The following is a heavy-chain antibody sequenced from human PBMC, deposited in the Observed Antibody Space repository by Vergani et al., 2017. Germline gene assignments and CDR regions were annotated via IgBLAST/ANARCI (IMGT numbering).Heavy chain of an antibody. CDR1: GFIFSDYV. V-gene: IGHV3-30*02. Sequence: QVQLVESGGGVVQPGGSLSLSCETSGFIFSDYVMHWVRQAPGKGPDWVAVLRSDGTTQYYEDSVKGRFTISRDISKNTVYLQMDSLDSEDTAVDYCVKDDPSLHLWGQGTQVTVSS. CDR2: LRSDGTTQ. CDR3: VKDDPSLHL. J-gene: IGHJ4*02.